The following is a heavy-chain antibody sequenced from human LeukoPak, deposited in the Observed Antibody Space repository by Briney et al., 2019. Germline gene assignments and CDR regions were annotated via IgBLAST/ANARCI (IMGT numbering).Heavy chain of an antibody. V-gene: IGHV4-34*01. CDR3: ARGGVTVKVVTM. J-gene: IGHJ4*02. CDR1: GGSISSGGYY. CDR2: INHSGST. D-gene: IGHD3-22*01. Sequence: SETLSLTCAVSGGSISSGGYYWSWIRQPPGKGLEWIGEINHSGSTKDNPSLKSRVTISVDTSKNQFSLKLSSVTAADTAVYYCARGGVTVKVVTMWGQGTLVTVSS.